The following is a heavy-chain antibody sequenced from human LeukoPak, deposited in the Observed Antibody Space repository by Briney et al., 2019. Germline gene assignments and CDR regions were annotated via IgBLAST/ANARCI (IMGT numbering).Heavy chain of an antibody. CDR1: GGTFSSYA. CDR2: IIPIFGTA. J-gene: IGHJ6*02. V-gene: IGHV1-69*13. CDR3: ARVTAARRGGYYYSGMDV. Sequence: GASVKVSCKASGGTFSSYAISWVRQAPGQGLEWMGGIIPIFGTAIYAQTFQGRVTITADESTSTAYMELSSLRSEDTAVYYCARVTAARRGGYYYSGMDVWGQGTTVTVSS. D-gene: IGHD6-25*01.